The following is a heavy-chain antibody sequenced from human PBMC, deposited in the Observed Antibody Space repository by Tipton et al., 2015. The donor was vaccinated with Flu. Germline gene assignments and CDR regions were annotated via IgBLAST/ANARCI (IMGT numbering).Heavy chain of an antibody. Sequence: QLVQSGAEVKKPGASVKVSCKASGYTFTSYGISWVRQAPGQGLEWMGWISAYNGNTNYAQKPQGRVTMTTDTSTSTAYMELRSLRSDDTAVYYCARDWDYYGSGSYYFPDYWSQGTLVTVSS. CDR3: ARDWDYYGSGSYYFPDY. J-gene: IGHJ4*02. D-gene: IGHD3-10*01. V-gene: IGHV1-18*01. CDR1: GYTFTSYG. CDR2: ISAYNGNT.